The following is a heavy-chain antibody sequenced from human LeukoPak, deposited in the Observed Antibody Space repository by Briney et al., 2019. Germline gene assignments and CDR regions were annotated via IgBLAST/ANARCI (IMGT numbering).Heavy chain of an antibody. CDR1: GFTFSSYS. J-gene: IGHJ4*02. CDR2: ISSSSSYI. CDR3: ARGSVRDILTGYYFDY. V-gene: IGHV3-21*04. Sequence: GGSLRLSCAASGFTFSSYSMNWVRQAPGKGLEWVSSISSSSSYIYYADSVKGRFTISRDNAKNSLYLQMNSLRAEDTAVYYCARGSVRDILTGYYFDYWGQGTLVTVSS. D-gene: IGHD3-9*01.